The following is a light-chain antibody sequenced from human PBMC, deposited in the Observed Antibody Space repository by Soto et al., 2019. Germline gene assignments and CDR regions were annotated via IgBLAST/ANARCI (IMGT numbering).Light chain of an antibody. CDR3: QQSYSTPRT. Sequence: DIQMTQSPSSLSTSVGDRVTVTCRASQNITTYLNWYQQKPEKAPKLLIYAASSLQSGVPSRFSGSGSGTGFTLTISSLQPEDFATYYCQQSYSTPRTFGQGTKVEIK. CDR1: QNITTY. CDR2: AAS. J-gene: IGKJ1*01. V-gene: IGKV1-39*01.